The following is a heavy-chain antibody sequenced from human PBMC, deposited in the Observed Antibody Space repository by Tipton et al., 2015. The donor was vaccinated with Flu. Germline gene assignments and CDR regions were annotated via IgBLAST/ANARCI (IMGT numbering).Heavy chain of an antibody. CDR3: ARDPSLGMPDYFDY. V-gene: IGHV4-38-2*02. Sequence: TLSLTCFVSGDSIDSRYYWGWVRQPPGKGLEWIGNVHRTGITYYNPSVKSRVTISVDTSKNQFSLQLRSVTAADTAVYYCARDPSLGMPDYFDYWGQGILVTASS. J-gene: IGHJ4*02. D-gene: IGHD2-2*01. CDR2: VHRTGIT. CDR1: GDSIDSRYY.